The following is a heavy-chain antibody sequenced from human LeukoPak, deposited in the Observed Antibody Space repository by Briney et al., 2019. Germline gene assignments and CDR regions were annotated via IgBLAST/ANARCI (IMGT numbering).Heavy chain of an antibody. CDR2: ITSAGET. Sequence: PGGSLTLSCATSGFIFSNYAMSWVRPTPGKGLEWVSSITSAGETKYADSVKVRFATSRDPSKNTLFLHLSNLRVEDTALYFCTRDQGRDYAPIGSATHAFWGQGTLVAVSS. CDR1: GFIFSNYA. J-gene: IGHJ4*02. D-gene: IGHD4/OR15-4a*01. V-gene: IGHV3-23*01. CDR3: TRDQGRDYAPIGSATHAF.